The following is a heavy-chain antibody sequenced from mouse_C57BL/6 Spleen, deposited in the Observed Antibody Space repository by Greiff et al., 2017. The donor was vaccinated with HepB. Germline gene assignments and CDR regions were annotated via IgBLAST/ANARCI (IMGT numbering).Heavy chain of an antibody. CDR2: ISSGSSTI. Sequence: EVMLVESGGGLVKPGGSLKLSCAASGFTFSDYGMHWVRQAPEKGLEWVAYISSGSSTIYYADTVKGRFTISRDNAKNTLFLQLTSLRSEDTAIYYCARALYDYDYFDYWGQGTTLTVSS. CDR3: ARALYDYDYFDY. CDR1: GFTFSDYG. D-gene: IGHD2-4*01. J-gene: IGHJ2*01. V-gene: IGHV5-17*01.